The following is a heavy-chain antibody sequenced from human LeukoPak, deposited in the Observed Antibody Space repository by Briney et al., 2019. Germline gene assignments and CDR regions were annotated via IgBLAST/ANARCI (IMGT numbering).Heavy chain of an antibody. CDR3: ARDGPGFDP. CDR1: GGSISSGGYY. J-gene: IGHJ5*02. CDR2: IYHSGST. V-gene: IGHV4-30-2*01. Sequence: SETLSLTCTVSGGSISSGGYYWSWIRQPPGEGLEWIGYIYHSGSTYYNPSLKSRVTISVDRSKNQFSLKLSSVTAADTAVYYCARDGPGFDPWGQGTLVTVSS.